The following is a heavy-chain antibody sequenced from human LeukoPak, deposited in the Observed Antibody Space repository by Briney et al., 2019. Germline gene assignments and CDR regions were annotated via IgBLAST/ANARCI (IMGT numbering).Heavy chain of an antibody. Sequence: TASETLSLTCTVSGGSISSYYWSWIRQPAGKGLDWIGRIYTSGSTNYNPSLKNRVTMSVDTSKNQFSLKLSSVTAADTAVYYCARDLGDSSGYYRYYYYYYMDVWGKGTTVTVSS. V-gene: IGHV4-4*07. CDR1: GGSISSYY. CDR3: ARDLGDSSGYYRYYYYYYMDV. J-gene: IGHJ6*03. CDR2: IYTSGST. D-gene: IGHD3-22*01.